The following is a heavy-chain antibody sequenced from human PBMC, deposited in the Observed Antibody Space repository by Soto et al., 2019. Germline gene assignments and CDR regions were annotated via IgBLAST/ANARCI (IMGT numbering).Heavy chain of an antibody. D-gene: IGHD2-15*01. CDR3: AREYCSGGSCYFADY. CDR1: GFTVTSNY. Sequence: EVQLVESGGGLVQPGGSLRLSFAASGFTVTSNYMSWVRQAPGKGLEWVSVIYSGGSTYYADSVKGRFTISRDNSKNTLYLQMNSLRAEDTAVYYCAREYCSGGSCYFADYWGQGTLVTVSS. V-gene: IGHV3-66*01. CDR2: IYSGGST. J-gene: IGHJ4*02.